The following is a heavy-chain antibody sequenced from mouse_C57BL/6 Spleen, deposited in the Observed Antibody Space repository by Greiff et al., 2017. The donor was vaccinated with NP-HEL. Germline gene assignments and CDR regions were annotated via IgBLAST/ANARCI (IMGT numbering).Heavy chain of an antibody. CDR2: IRNKANNHAT. J-gene: IGHJ4*01. D-gene: IGHD2-5*01. CDR3: TPSYYSNYVGYYAMDY. CDR1: GFTFSDAW. V-gene: IGHV6-6*01. Sequence: EVKLMESGGGLVQPGGSMKLSCAASGFTFSDAWMDWVRQSPEKGLEWVAEIRNKANNHATYYAESVKGRFTISRDDSKSSVYLQMNSLRAEDTGIYYCTPSYYSNYVGYYAMDYWGQGTSVTVSS.